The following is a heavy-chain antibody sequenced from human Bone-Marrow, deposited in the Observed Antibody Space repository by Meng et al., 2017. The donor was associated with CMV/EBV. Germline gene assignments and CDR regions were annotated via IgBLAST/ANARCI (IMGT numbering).Heavy chain of an antibody. D-gene: IGHD2-2*01. Sequence: SETLSLTCAVYGGSFSGYYWSWIRQPPGKGLEWIGEINHSGSTNYNPSLKSRVTISVDTSKNQFSLKLSFVTAADTAVYYCARIQGGRSSWPYYYYGMDVWGQGTTVTVSS. CDR3: ARIQGGRSSWPYYYYGMDV. CDR2: INHSGST. V-gene: IGHV4-34*01. CDR1: GGSFSGYY. J-gene: IGHJ6*02.